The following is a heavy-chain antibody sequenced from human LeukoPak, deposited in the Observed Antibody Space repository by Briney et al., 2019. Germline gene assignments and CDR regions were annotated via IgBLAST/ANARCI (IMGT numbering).Heavy chain of an antibody. Sequence: ASVKVSFKASGYTFTSYDINWVRQAPGQGLEWMGWMNPNSGNTGYAQKFQGRVTMTRNTSISTAYMELSSLRSEDTAVYYCARAARGGYYYYMDVWGKGTTVTVSS. J-gene: IGHJ6*03. V-gene: IGHV1-8*01. CDR3: ARAARGGYYYYMDV. D-gene: IGHD3-16*01. CDR1: GYTFTSYD. CDR2: MNPNSGNT.